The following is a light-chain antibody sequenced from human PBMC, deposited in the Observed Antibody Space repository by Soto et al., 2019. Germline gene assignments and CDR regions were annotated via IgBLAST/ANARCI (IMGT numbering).Light chain of an antibody. CDR3: QQCGSSLWT. CDR1: QSVRKNS. J-gene: IGKJ1*01. CDR2: GAS. V-gene: IGKV3-20*01. Sequence: EVVLTQSPGTLSLSAGEGATLSCRASQSVRKNSFAGYQQKPGQAPRLLIYGASNRAIGIPDRFSGSGSGTNFTLTISRLVPEDFAIYYCQQCGSSLWTFGQGTKVDIK.